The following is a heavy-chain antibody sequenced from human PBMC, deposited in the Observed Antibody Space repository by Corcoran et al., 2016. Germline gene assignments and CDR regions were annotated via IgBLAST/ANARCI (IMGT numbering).Heavy chain of an antibody. V-gene: IGHV2-5*02. Sequence: QITLKESGPTLVKPTQTLTLTCSFSGFSLTTRGVGVAWIRQPPGKALEWLNIIYWDDDRRYNPSLKGRLPIDKDTSKNQVALTRTNWDPFDTAIYFCALIISTVGGVDAHLYAFDIWGQGTMVTVSS. J-gene: IGHJ3*02. D-gene: IGHD3-16*01. CDR3: ALIISTVGGVDAHLYAFDI. CDR1: GFSLTTRGVG. CDR2: IYWDDDR.